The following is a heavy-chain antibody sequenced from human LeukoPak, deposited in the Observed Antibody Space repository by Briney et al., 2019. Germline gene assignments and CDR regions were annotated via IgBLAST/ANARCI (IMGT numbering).Heavy chain of an antibody. Sequence: GGSLRLSCAASGFTFSDYYMSWIRQAPGKGLEWVSYISSSGSTIYYADSVKGRFTISRDDAKIPLYLQMNSLRAEDTAVYYCARVGNCGTHYYYYYYMDVWGKGTTVTVSS. CDR1: GFTFSDYY. CDR2: ISSSGSTI. J-gene: IGHJ6*03. CDR3: ARVGNCGTHYYYYYYMDV. D-gene: IGHD4-23*01. V-gene: IGHV3-11*01.